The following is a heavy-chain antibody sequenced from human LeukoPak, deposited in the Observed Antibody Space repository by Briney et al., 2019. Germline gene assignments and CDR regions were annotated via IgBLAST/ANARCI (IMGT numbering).Heavy chain of an antibody. CDR2: IKQDGSEK. Sequence: GGSLRLSCAASGFTFSSYWMSWVRQAPGKGLEWVANIKQDGSEKYYADSVKGRFTISRDNSKNTLYLQMNSLRAEDTAVYYCAKDALVPAATTNWFDPWGQGTLVTVSS. CDR3: AKDALVPAATTNWFDP. V-gene: IGHV3-7*01. J-gene: IGHJ5*02. CDR1: GFTFSSYW. D-gene: IGHD2-2*01.